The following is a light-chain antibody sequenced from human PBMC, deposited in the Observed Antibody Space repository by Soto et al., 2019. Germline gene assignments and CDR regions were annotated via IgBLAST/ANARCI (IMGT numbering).Light chain of an antibody. V-gene: IGLV2-14*01. CDR2: DVS. Sequence: QSALTQPASVSGSHGQSITISCTGTSSDVGGYNYVSWYQQHPGKAPKLMIYDVSKRPSGVSNRFSGSKSGNTASLTISGLQAEDEADYYCSSYTSSSTLGVFGGGTKVTVL. CDR1: SSDVGGYNY. J-gene: IGLJ2*01. CDR3: SSYTSSSTLGV.